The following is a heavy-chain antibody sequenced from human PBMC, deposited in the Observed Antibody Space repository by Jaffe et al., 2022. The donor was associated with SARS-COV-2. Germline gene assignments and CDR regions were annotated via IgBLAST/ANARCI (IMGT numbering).Heavy chain of an antibody. CDR3: AKSSGLTEYFQH. J-gene: IGHJ1*01. CDR2: ISWNSGSI. V-gene: IGHV3-9*01. Sequence: EVQLVESGGGLVQPGRSLRLSCAASGFTFDDYAMHWVRQAPGKGLEWVSGISWNSGSIGYADSVKGRFTISRDNAKNSLYLQMNSLRAEDTALYYCAKSSGLTEYFQHWGQGTLVTVSS. CDR1: GFTFDDYA.